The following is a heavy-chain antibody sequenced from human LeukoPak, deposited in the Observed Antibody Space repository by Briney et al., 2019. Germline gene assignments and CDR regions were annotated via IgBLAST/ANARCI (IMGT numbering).Heavy chain of an antibody. J-gene: IGHJ4*02. CDR1: GYTFTNYG. D-gene: IGHD3-22*01. V-gene: IGHV1-18*01. CDR3: ASDTFGGLDSSGYYYFDY. Sequence: ASVKVSCKTSGYTFTNYGISGVRQAPGQGLEWMGWISAYNGNTDYAQKLQGRVTMTTDTSTSTAYMELRSLRSDDTAVYYCASDTFGGLDSSGYYYFDYWGQGTLDIVSS. CDR2: ISAYNGNT.